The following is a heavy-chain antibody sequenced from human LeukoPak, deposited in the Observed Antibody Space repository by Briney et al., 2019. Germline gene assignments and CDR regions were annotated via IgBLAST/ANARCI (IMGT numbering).Heavy chain of an antibody. CDR3: AKDVSSGWCYFDY. CDR1: GFTFSSYA. D-gene: IGHD6-19*01. V-gene: IGHV3-23*01. Sequence: GGSLRLSCAASGFTFSSYAMSWVRQAPGKGLEWVSGISGSDGSTSYADSVKGRFTISRDNSKNTLYLQMNSLRPEDTAVYYCAKDVSSGWCYFDYWGRGTLVTVSS. CDR2: ISGSDGST. J-gene: IGHJ4*02.